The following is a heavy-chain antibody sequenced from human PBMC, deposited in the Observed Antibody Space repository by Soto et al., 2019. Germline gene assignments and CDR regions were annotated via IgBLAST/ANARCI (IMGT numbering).Heavy chain of an antibody. CDR2: ISSSSTFI. Sequence: EVQLLESGGGLVKPGGSLRLSCAASGFTFSSYTMNWVRQAPGKGLEWISSISSSSTFISYADSVKGRFAISRDNAENSLDLQMTSLRAEETAVYYCARDVRGLDAFDLWGQGTMVTVSS. CDR3: ARDVRGLDAFDL. V-gene: IGHV3-21*01. J-gene: IGHJ3*01. CDR1: GFTFSSYT. D-gene: IGHD3-10*01.